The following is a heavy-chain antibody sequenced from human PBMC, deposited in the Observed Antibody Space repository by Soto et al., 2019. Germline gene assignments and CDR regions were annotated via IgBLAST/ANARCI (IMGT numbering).Heavy chain of an antibody. CDR2: IDPSDSYT. Sequence: GESLKISCKGSGYSFTSYWISWVRQMPGKGLEWMGRIDPSDSYTNYSPSFQGHVTISADKSISTAYLQRSSLKASDTAMYYCASSPRGYCSSTSCRELGNYYGMDVWGQGTTVTVSS. CDR3: ASSPRGYCSSTSCRELGNYYGMDV. CDR1: GYSFTSYW. J-gene: IGHJ6*02. D-gene: IGHD2-2*01. V-gene: IGHV5-10-1*01.